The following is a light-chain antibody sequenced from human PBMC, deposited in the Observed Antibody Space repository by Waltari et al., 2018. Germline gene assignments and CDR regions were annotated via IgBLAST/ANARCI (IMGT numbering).Light chain of an antibody. J-gene: IGLJ3*02. V-gene: IGLV1-44*01. CDR1: SSTVGSNA. CDR3: AAWDDSLNGHWV. CDR2: SNN. Sequence: QSVLTQPPSASGTTGQRVSITFSGSSSTVGSNAVNWYQQLPGPAPKLLIYSNNQRPSRVPDRFPGSKSGTSASLAISWPQSEDEADYYCAAWDDSLNGHWVFGGGTKLTVL.